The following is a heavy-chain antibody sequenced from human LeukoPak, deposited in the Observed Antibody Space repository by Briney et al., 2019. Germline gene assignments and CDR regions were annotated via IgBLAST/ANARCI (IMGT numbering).Heavy chain of an antibody. CDR3: AKLGSTSCYYDYYGMDV. CDR2: ISGSGGST. Sequence: GGSLRLSCAVSGIALSNYGMSWVRQAPGKGLEWVSAISGSGGSTYYADSVKGRFTISRDNSKNTLYLQMNSLRAEDTAVYYCAKLGSTSCYYDYYGMDVWGQGTTVTVSS. CDR1: GIALSNYG. V-gene: IGHV3-23*01. D-gene: IGHD2-2*01. J-gene: IGHJ6*02.